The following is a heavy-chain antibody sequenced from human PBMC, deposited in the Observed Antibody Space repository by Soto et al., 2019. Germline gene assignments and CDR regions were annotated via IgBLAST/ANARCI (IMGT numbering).Heavy chain of an antibody. CDR1: GGSVSSGSYY. D-gene: IGHD6-19*01. CDR3: AREIAVAGANWFDP. Sequence: SETLSLTCTVSGGSVSSGSYYWSWIRQPPGKGLEWIGYIYYSGSTNYNHSLKSRVTISVDTSKNQFSLKLSSVTAADTAVYYCAREIAVAGANWFDPWGQGTLVTVSS. V-gene: IGHV4-61*01. CDR2: IYYSGST. J-gene: IGHJ5*02.